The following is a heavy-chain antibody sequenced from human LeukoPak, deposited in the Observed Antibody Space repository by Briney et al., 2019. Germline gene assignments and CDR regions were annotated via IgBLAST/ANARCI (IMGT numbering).Heavy chain of an antibody. CDR2: ISAYNGNT. V-gene: IGHV1-18*01. D-gene: IGHD1-26*01. CDR1: GGTFSSYA. J-gene: IGHJ4*02. Sequence: GSSVKVSCKASGGTFSSYAISWVRQAPGQGLEWMGWISAYNGNTNYAQKLQGRVTMTTDTSTSTAYMELRSLRSDDTAVYYCARWELYDYFDYWGQGTLVTVSS. CDR3: ARWELYDYFDY.